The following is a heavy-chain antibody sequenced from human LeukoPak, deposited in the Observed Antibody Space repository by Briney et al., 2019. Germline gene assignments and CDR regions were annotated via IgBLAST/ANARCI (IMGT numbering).Heavy chain of an antibody. CDR3: ARVSIQQNIYGYIKVTSFLDP. V-gene: IGHV1-69*13. J-gene: IGHJ5*02. D-gene: IGHD2/OR15-2a*01. CDR1: GGTFNSYA. Sequence: ASVKVSCKPSGGTFNSYAINWVRQAHGQGLEWMGEIIPISGTTTYAQKFQGRVSLTGDPSTRTAYMELSSLTSEDTAVYYCARVSIQQNIYGYIKVTSFLDPWGQGTQFAVSS. CDR2: IIPISGTT.